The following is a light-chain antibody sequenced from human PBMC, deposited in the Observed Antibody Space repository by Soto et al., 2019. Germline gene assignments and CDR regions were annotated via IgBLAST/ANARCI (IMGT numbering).Light chain of an antibody. J-gene: IGKJ1*01. Sequence: DIVMTQSPDSLAVSLGERATINCKSSQSILYSTNDKNYLAWYQQKAGQPPKLLIYWASTRESGVPDRFSGSGSGTDFTLTISGLQAEDAAVYYCQQYYSTRTFGQGTKVDIK. CDR2: WAS. CDR3: QQYYSTRT. V-gene: IGKV4-1*01. CDR1: QSILYSTNDKNY.